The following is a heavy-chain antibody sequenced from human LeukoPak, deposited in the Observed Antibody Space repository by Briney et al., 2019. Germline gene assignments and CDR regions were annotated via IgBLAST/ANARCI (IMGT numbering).Heavy chain of an antibody. D-gene: IGHD5-24*01. CDR1: GFTASSNY. J-gene: IGHJ3*02. V-gene: IGHV3-66*01. CDR3: ARVRWLRGDAFDI. CDR2: IYSGGST. Sequence: PGGSLRLSCAASGFTASSNYMSWVRQAPGKGLEWVSVIYSGGSTYYADSVKGRFTISRDNSKNTLYLQMNSLRAEDTAVYYCARVRWLRGDAFDIWGQGTMVTVSS.